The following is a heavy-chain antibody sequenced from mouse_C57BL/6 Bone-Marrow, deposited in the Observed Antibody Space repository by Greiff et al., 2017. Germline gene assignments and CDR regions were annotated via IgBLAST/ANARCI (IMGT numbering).Heavy chain of an antibody. V-gene: IGHV1-76*01. CDR3: ARRCSSGTFDY. Sequence: VQLQESGAELVRPGASVKLSCKASGYTFTDYYINWVKQRPGQGLEWIASIYPGSGNTNYNEKFKGKATLTAEKSSSTAYMQLSSLTSEDSAVYFCARRCSSGTFDYWGRGTTLPVSS. J-gene: IGHJ2*01. D-gene: IGHD3-2*02. CDR2: IYPGSGNT. CDR1: GYTFTDYY.